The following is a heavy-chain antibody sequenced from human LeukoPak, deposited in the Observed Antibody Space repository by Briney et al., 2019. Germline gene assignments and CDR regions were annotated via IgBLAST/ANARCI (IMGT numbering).Heavy chain of an antibody. D-gene: IGHD3-3*01. Sequence: PSQTLSLTCTVSGGSISSGGYYWSWIRQHPGKGLEWIGYIYYSGSTYYNPSLKSRVTISVDTSKNQFSLKLSSVTAADTAVYYCASETTTSGWFDPWGQGTLVTVSS. CDR1: GGSISSGGYY. CDR2: IYYSGST. J-gene: IGHJ5*02. V-gene: IGHV4-31*03. CDR3: ASETTTSGWFDP.